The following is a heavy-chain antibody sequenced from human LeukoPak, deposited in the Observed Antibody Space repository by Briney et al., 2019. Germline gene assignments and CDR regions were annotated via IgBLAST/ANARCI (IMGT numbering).Heavy chain of an antibody. D-gene: IGHD4-17*01. CDR2: IYHSGST. J-gene: IGHJ4*02. Sequence: SETLSLTCTVSGYSISSGYYWGWIRQPPGKGLEWIGSIYHSGSTYYNPSLKSRVTISVDTSKNQFSLKLSSVTAADTAVYYCARGEYGDYHFLFDYWGQGTLVTVSS. CDR3: ARGEYGDYHFLFDY. CDR1: GYSISSGYY. V-gene: IGHV4-38-2*02.